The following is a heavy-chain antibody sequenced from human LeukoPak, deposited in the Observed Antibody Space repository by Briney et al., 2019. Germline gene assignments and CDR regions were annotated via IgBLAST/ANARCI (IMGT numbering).Heavy chain of an antibody. D-gene: IGHD3-22*01. CDR2: IRYDGSNK. Sequence: GGSLGLSCAASGFTFSSYGMHWVRQAPGKGLEWVAFIRYDGSNKYYADSVKGRFTISRDNSKNTLYLQMNSLRAEDTAVYYCAKDFDDSSGSLDYWGQGTLVTVSS. CDR3: AKDFDDSSGSLDY. J-gene: IGHJ4*02. CDR1: GFTFSSYG. V-gene: IGHV3-30*02.